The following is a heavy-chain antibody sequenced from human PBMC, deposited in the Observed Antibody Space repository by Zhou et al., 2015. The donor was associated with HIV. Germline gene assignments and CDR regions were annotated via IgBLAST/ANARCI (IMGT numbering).Heavy chain of an antibody. CDR1: GGTFSSYA. D-gene: IGHD2-2*01. J-gene: IGHJ6*02. V-gene: IGHV1-69*01. CDR2: IIPIFGTA. CDR3: ASPRYVVPAARGSGYDGYGMDV. Sequence: QVQLVQSGAEVKKPGSSVKVSCKASGGTFSSYAISWVRQAPGQGLEWMGGIIPIFGTANYAQKFQGRVTITADESTSTAYMELSSLRSEDTAVYYCASPRYVVPAARGSGYDGYGMDVWGQGDHGSPVSS.